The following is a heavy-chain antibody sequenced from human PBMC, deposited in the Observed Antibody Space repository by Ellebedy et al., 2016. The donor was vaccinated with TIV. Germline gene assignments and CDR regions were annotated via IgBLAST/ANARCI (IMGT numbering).Heavy chain of an antibody. V-gene: IGHV4-59*01. CDR2: IFYTGGS. CDR1: GGSIRGYY. Sequence: MPSETLSLTCTVSGGSIRGYYWTWIRQPPGKGLEWIGYIFYTGGSHYNPSLRSRLTISVDTSKNQFSLKLSSVSAADTAVYYCVRGERLGPDYWGQGTLVTVSS. D-gene: IGHD3-16*01. J-gene: IGHJ4*02. CDR3: VRGERLGPDY.